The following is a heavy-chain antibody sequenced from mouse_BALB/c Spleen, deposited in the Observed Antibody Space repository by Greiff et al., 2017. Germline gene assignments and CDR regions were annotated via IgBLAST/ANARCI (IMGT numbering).Heavy chain of an antibody. CDR3: AREEFSIYAMDY. D-gene: IGHD2-3*01. V-gene: IGHV1-4*01. CDR2: INPSSGYT. J-gene: IGHJ4*01. CDR1: GYTFTSYT. Sequence: VKLMESGAELARPGASVKMSCKASGYTFTSYTMHWVKQRPGQGLEWIGYINPSSGYTNYNQKFKDKATLTADKSSSTAYMQLSSLTSEDSAVYYCAREEFSIYAMDYWGQGTSVTVSS.